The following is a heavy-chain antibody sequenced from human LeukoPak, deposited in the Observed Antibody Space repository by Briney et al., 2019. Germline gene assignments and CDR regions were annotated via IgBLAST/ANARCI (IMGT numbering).Heavy chain of an antibody. CDR2: INHSGST. CDR3: ARGQPTGVVGATKTDTKPDPSLYGMDV. CDR1: GGSFSGYY. J-gene: IGHJ6*02. D-gene: IGHD1-26*01. V-gene: IGHV4-34*01. Sequence: SETLSLTCAVYGGSFSGYYWSRIRQPPGKGLEWIGEINHSGSTNYNPSLKSRVTISVDTSKNQFSLKLSSVTAADTAVYYCARGQPTGVVGATKTDTKPDPSLYGMDVWGQGTTVTVSS.